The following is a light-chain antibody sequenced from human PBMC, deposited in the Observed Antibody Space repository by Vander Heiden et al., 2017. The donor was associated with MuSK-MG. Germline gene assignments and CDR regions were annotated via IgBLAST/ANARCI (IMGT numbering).Light chain of an antibody. CDR2: EVD. Sequence: HSALTQPASVSGSPGQSIAISCTGTSSDVGSYIFVSWYQQHPGKAPKRCRYEVDKRPSGVSDRFSGSKSGTTASPKISGLQTKDEADYYWSQYAGTYRAVCGG. CDR1: SSDVGSYIF. V-gene: IGLV2-23*02. J-gene: IGLJ2*01. CDR3: SQYAGTYRAV.